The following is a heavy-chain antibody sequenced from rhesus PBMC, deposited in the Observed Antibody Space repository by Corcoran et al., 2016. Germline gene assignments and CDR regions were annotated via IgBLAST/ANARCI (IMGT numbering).Heavy chain of an antibody. V-gene: IGHV4S7*01. J-gene: IGHJ4*01. D-gene: IGHD6-25*01. Sequence: QVQLQESGPGLVKPSETLSLTCAVSGDSISSGYYFWSWIRQPPGKGLEWIGYIYGSSGSTNYNPSLKNRVTISKDTSTNQFSLKRSSVTAADTAVYYCARDGGSWKGYFDYWGQGVLVTVSS. CDR3: ARDGGSWKGYFDY. CDR1: GDSISSGYY. CDR2: IYGSSGST.